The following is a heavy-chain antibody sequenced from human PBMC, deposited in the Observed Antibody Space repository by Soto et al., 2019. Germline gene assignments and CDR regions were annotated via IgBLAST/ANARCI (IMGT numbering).Heavy chain of an antibody. D-gene: IGHD4-17*01. CDR1: GFTFDDYA. Sequence: EVQLVESGGGLVQPGRSLRLSCAASGFTFDDYAMHWVRQAPGKGLERVSGISWNSGSIGYADSVKGRVTISRDNAKNYLYLQMNSLRAEDTALYYCAKDSIDYGDYAAAFDIWGQGTMVTVSS. V-gene: IGHV3-9*01. J-gene: IGHJ3*02. CDR2: ISWNSGSI. CDR3: AKDSIDYGDYAAAFDI.